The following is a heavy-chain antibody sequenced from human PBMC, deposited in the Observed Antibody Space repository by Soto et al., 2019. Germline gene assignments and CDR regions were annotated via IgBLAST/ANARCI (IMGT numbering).Heavy chain of an antibody. V-gene: IGHV1-8*01. CDR3: ARGVKYGAYSRWFDP. CDR1: GYTFTSYD. J-gene: IGHJ5*02. Sequence: QVQLVQSGAEVKKPGASVKVSCKASGYTFTSYDINWVRQATGQGLEYLGWMNPNSGNTGYVQKFQGRVTMTRDTSISTDYVELSSLRSEDTAVYFCARGVKYGAYSRWFDPWGQGTLVTVSS. CDR2: MNPNSGNT. D-gene: IGHD4-17*01.